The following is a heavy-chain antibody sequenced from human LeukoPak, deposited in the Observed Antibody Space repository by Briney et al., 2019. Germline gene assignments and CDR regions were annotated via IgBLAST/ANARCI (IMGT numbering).Heavy chain of an antibody. Sequence: SETLSLTCTVSGGSINSYYWSWIRQPAGKGLEWIGRIYSSGSINYNPSLNSRVTMSVDTSNNQFSLKLSSVTAADTAVYYCARRDWNYWYFDLWGRGTLVTVSS. CDR1: GGSINSYY. D-gene: IGHD1-1*01. CDR3: ARRDWNYWYFDL. CDR2: IYSSGSI. J-gene: IGHJ2*01. V-gene: IGHV4-4*07.